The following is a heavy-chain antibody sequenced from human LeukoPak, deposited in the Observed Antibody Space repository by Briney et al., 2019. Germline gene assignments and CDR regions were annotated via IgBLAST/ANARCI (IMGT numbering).Heavy chain of an antibody. CDR1: GGSISTTYY. CDR3: ARHVMSSGWRFDY. J-gene: IGHJ4*02. V-gene: IGHV4-39*01. Sequence: PSETLSLTCTVSGGSISTTYYWGLIRQPPGKGLEWIGSIYYSGSTYYNPSLKSRVTISVDTSKNQFSLELSSVTAADTAEYFCARHVMSSGWRFDYWGQGTLVTVSS. CDR2: IYYSGST. D-gene: IGHD6-19*01.